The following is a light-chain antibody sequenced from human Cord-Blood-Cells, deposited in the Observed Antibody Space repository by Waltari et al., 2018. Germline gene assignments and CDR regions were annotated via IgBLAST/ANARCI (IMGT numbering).Light chain of an antibody. J-gene: IGLJ3*02. CDR1: RSNIGSSY. CDR2: RNN. Sequence: QSVLTQTPSASGTPGPRVTISCSGSRSNIGSSYVYWYQQLPGTAPKLLIYRNNQRPSGFPDRSSRSTSGTSASLAISGLRSEDEADYYCAAWDDSLSGWVCGGGTKLTGL. CDR3: AAWDDSLSGWV. V-gene: IGLV1-47*01.